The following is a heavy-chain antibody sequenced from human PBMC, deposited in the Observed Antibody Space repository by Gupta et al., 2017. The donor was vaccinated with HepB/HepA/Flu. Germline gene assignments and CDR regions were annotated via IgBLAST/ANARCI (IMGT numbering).Heavy chain of an antibody. V-gene: IGHV3-23*01. J-gene: IGHJ4*02. CDR2: ISGSGGST. CDR3: AKHAGLGLLRWAPEPHDY. D-gene: IGHD3-22*01. CDR1: GFTFSSYA. Sequence: EVQLLESGGGLVQPGGSLRLSCAASGFTFSSYAMSWVRQASGKGLEWVSAISGSGGSTYYADSVKGRFTISRDNSKNTLYLQMNSLRAEDTAVYYCAKHAGLGLLRWAPEPHDYWGQGTLVTVSS.